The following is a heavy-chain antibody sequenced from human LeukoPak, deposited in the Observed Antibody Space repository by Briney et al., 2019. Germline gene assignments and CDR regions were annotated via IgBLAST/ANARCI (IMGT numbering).Heavy chain of an antibody. J-gene: IGHJ4*02. D-gene: IGHD5-12*01. CDR1: GGTFSSYA. CDR2: IIPIFGTA. Sequence: PVWLSSKASGGTFSSYAISWVRQAPGQGLEWMGGIIPIFGTANYAQKFQGRVTSTADESTSTAYMELSSLRSEDTAVYYCARGGDPTRGYRPGTDYWGQGTQFTVSS. CDR3: ARGGDPTRGYRPGTDY. V-gene: IGHV1-69*13.